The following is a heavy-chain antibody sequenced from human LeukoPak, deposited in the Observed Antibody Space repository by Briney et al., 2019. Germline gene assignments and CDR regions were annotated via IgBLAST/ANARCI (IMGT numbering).Heavy chain of an antibody. CDR1: GFTFSSYS. Sequence: GGSLRLSCAASGFTFSSYSMNWVRQAPGKGLEWVSSISSSSSYIYYADSVKGRFTISRDNAKNSLYLQMNSLRAEDTAVNYCARICGSGSGYQYYFDYWGQGTLVTVSS. CDR3: ARICGSGSGYQYYFDY. V-gene: IGHV3-21*01. D-gene: IGHD3-22*01. J-gene: IGHJ4*02. CDR2: ISSSSSYI.